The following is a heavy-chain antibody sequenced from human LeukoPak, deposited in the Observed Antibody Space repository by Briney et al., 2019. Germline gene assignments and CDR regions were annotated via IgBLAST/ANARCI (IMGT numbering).Heavy chain of an antibody. D-gene: IGHD2-2*01. V-gene: IGHV4-59*01. CDR3: ARSVVVPAATYMDV. J-gene: IGHJ6*03. CDR2: IYYSGST. Sequence: PSETLSLTCTVSGGSISSYYWSWIRQPPGKGLEWIGYIYYSGSTNYNPSLKSRATISVDTSKNQFSLKLSSVTAADTAVYYCARSVVVPAATYMDVWGKGTTVTVSS. CDR1: GGSISSYY.